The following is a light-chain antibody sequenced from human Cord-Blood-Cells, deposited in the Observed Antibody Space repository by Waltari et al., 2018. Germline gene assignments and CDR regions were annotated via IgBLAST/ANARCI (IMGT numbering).Light chain of an antibody. J-gene: IGLJ3*02. CDR3: SSYTSSSSLV. V-gene: IGLV2-14*01. Sequence: QSALTQPASVSGSPGQSLTISRTGTSSDVGGYNYLSWYQQHPGKAPKLMIYDVSKRPSGVSNRFSGSKSGNTASLTISGLQAEDEADYYCSSYTSSSSLVFGGGTKLTVL. CDR2: DVS. CDR1: SSDVGGYNY.